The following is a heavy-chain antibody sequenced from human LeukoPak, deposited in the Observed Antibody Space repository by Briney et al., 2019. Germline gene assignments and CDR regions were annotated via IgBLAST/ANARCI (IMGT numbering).Heavy chain of an antibody. Sequence: SETLSLTCAVYGGSFSGYYWSWIRQPPGKGLEWIGEINHSGSTNYNPSLKSRVTISVDTSKNQFSLKLSSVTAADTAVYCCASARVEAAAGTDWFDPWGQGTLVTVSS. CDR3: ASARVEAAAGTDWFDP. CDR2: INHSGST. D-gene: IGHD6-13*01. J-gene: IGHJ5*02. V-gene: IGHV4-34*01. CDR1: GGSFSGYY.